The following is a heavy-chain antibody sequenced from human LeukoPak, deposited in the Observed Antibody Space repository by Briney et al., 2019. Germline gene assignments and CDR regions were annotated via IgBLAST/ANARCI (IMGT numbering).Heavy chain of an antibody. CDR1: GFTFSSYG. J-gene: IGHJ3*02. D-gene: IGHD1-26*01. CDR3: TTGPPIVGAKAPRAFDI. CDR2: ISGSGGST. V-gene: IGHV3-23*01. Sequence: GGSLRLSCAASGFTFSSYGMSWVRQAPGKGLEWVSGISGSGGSTYYADSVKGRFTISRDDSKNTLYLQMNSLKTEDTAVYYCTTGPPIVGAKAPRAFDIWGQGTMVTVSS.